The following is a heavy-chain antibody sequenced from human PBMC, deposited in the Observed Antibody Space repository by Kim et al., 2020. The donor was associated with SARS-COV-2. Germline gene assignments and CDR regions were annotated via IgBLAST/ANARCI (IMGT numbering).Heavy chain of an antibody. D-gene: IGHD3-22*01. V-gene: IGHV4-39*01. CDR3: ARYYYDLNWFDP. CDR2: IYYSGST. Sequence: SETLSLTCTVSCGSISSSSYYWGWIRQPPGKGLEWIGSIYYSGSTYYNPSLKSRVTISVDTSKNQFSLKLSSVTAADTAVYYCARYYYDLNWFDPWGQGTLVTVSS. CDR1: CGSISSSSYY. J-gene: IGHJ5*02.